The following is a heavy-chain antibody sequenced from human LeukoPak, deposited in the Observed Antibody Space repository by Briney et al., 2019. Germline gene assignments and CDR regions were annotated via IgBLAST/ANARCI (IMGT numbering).Heavy chain of an antibody. CDR1: GFTFSSYW. D-gene: IGHD4-17*01. V-gene: IGHV3-7*01. Sequence: GGSLRLSCAASGFTFSSYWMSWVRQAPGKGLEWVANIKQDGSEKYYVDSVKGRFTISRDNAKNSLYLQMNSLRAEDTAVYYCARAGLGGNDYGDRFDYWCQGTLVTVSS. J-gene: IGHJ4*02. CDR3: ARAGLGGNDYGDRFDY. CDR2: IKQDGSEK.